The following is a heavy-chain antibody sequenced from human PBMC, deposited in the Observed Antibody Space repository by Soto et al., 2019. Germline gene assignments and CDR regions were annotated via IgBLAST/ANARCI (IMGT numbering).Heavy chain of an antibody. Sequence: LCGGSISSGDYYWSWIRQPPGKGLEWIGYIYYSGSTYYNPSLKSRVTISVDTSKNQFSLKLSSVAAADTAVYYCARETYYYGMDVWGQGTTVTVSS. CDR2: IYYSGST. CDR1: GGSISSGDYY. CDR3: ARETYYYGMDV. J-gene: IGHJ6*02. V-gene: IGHV4-30-4*01.